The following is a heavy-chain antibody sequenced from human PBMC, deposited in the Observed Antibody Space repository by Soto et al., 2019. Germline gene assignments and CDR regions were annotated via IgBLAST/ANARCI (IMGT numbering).Heavy chain of an antibody. Sequence: SETLSLTCAVSGGSISSGGYSWSWIRQPPGKGLEWIGYIYHSGSTYYNPSLKSRVTISRDNSQNTLYLQMNSLRAEDTAVYYCAKISPNSGVDYWGQGTMVTVSS. CDR3: AKISPNSGVDY. CDR2: IYHSGST. V-gene: IGHV4-30-2*01. CDR1: GGSISSGGYS. J-gene: IGHJ4*02. D-gene: IGHD6-19*01.